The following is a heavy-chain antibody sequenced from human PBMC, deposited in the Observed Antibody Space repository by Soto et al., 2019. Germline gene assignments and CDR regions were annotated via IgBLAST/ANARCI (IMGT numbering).Heavy chain of an antibody. CDR2: IIPNFGTA. V-gene: IGHV1-69*01. J-gene: IGHJ6*02. CDR3: ARDRESMDYGSGIYYYYGMDV. CDR1: GGTFSSYA. D-gene: IGHD3-10*01. Sequence: QVQLVQSGAEVKKPGSSVKVSCKASGGTFSSYAISWVRQAPGQGLEWMGGIIPNFGTANYAQKFQGRVTITADESTSTAYMELSSLRSEDTAVYYCARDRESMDYGSGIYYYYGMDVWGQGTTVTVSS.